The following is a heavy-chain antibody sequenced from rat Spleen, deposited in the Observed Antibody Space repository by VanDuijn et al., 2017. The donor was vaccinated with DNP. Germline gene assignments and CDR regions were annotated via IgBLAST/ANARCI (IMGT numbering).Heavy chain of an antibody. D-gene: IGHD1-9*01. CDR3: ATHSLYQGYNYFDY. V-gene: IGHV5S10*01. Sequence: EVQLVESGGGLVQSGRSLKLSCAASGFTFTDYNMAWVRQAPKEGLEWVATIFYGGSRTYYRDSVKGRFTISRDDRKRTLYLQMDSLTSEDTAAYYCATHSLYQGYNYFDYWGQGVRVTVSS. J-gene: IGHJ2*01. CDR2: IFYGGSRT. CDR1: GFTFTDYN.